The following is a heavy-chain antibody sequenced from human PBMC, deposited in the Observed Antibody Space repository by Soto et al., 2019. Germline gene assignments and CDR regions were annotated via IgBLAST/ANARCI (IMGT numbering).Heavy chain of an antibody. Sequence: QVHLVESGGGVVQPGRSLRLSCAASGFVFDTYDMHWVRQAPGKGLEWVAHIWYDGSNKNYADSVRGRFTISRDNSKNTLYLQMSSLRAEDTAVYFCARPWNADWFDPWGQGTLVIVSS. D-gene: IGHD1-1*01. CDR1: GFVFDTYD. CDR3: ARPWNADWFDP. CDR2: IWYDGSNK. V-gene: IGHV3-33*01. J-gene: IGHJ5*02.